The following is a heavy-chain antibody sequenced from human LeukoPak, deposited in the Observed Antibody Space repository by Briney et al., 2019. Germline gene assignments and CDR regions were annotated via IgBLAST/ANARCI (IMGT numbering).Heavy chain of an antibody. CDR2: ISGSGSTK. J-gene: IGHJ4*02. CDR1: GFTFSDYY. V-gene: IGHV3-11*04. CDR3: ARDYGHSGSYLLKPFDY. D-gene: IGHD1-26*01. Sequence: PGGSLRLSCAASGFTFSDYYMSWIRQAPGKGLEWVSHISGSGSTKIYADSVKGRFTISRDNAKNTLYLQMNSLRAEDTAVYYCARDYGHSGSYLLKPFDYWGQGTLVTVSS.